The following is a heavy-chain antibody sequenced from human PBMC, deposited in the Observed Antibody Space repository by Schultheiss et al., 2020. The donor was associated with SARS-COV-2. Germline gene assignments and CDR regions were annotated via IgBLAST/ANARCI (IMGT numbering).Heavy chain of an antibody. J-gene: IGHJ5*02. CDR2: IKQDGSEK. CDR3: ARSPSATRFDP. D-gene: IGHD4-11*01. Sequence: GGSPRLSCAASGFTFSSYWMTWVRQAPGKGLECVANIKQDGSEKYYVDSVKGRFTISRDNAKNSLYLQMNSLRAEDTAVYYCARSPSATRFDPWGQGTLVTVSS. V-gene: IGHV3-7*01. CDR1: GFTFSSYW.